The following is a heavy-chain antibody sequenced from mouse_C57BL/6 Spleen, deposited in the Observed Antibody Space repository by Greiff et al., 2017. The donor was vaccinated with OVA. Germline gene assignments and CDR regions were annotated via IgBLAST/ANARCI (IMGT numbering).Heavy chain of an antibody. CDR1: GYTFTDYY. J-gene: IGHJ2*01. CDR2: INPNNGGT. CDR3: AKGGPFAY. V-gene: IGHV1-26*01. Sequence: VQLQQSGPELVKPGASVQISCKASGYTFTDYYMNWVKQSHGKSLEWIGDINPNNGGTSYNQQFKGKAKLTVDKSSSPAYRELRSLTSEDSAVYYCAKGGPFAYWGQGTPLTVSS.